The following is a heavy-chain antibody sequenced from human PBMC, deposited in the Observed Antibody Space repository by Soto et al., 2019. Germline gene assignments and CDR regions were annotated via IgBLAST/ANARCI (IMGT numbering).Heavy chain of an antibody. D-gene: IGHD4-17*01. Sequence: QVQLVQSGAEVKKPGSSVKVSCKASGGTFSSYAISWVRQAPGQGLEWMGGIIPIFGTANYAQKFQGRVTVTADESTGTGYMEVSSLRSEDTAVYYCACDYGGNFRAFDIWGQGTMVTVSS. J-gene: IGHJ3*02. CDR3: ACDYGGNFRAFDI. V-gene: IGHV1-69*01. CDR2: IIPIFGTA. CDR1: GGTFSSYA.